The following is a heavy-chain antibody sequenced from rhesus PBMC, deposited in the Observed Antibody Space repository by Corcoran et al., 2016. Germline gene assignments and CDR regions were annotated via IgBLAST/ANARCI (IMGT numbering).Heavy chain of an antibody. CDR1: GGSISSYY. CDR3: ASQNTWSGWYFDL. D-gene: IGHD2-21*01. Sequence: QLQLQESGPGLVKPSETLSVTCAVSGGSISSYYWSWIRPPPGTGLELIGRIDDRGSNTNNNPALKRRVTLSVDTSKNQRSLKLSSVTAADTAVYYGASQNTWSGWYFDLWGPGTPITISS. J-gene: IGHJ2*01. V-gene: IGHV4-169*02. CDR2: IDDRGSNT.